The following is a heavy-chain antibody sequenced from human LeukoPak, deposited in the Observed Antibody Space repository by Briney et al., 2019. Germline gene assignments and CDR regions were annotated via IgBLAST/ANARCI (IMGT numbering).Heavy chain of an antibody. Sequence: GGSLRLSCAASGFTFSSYEMNWVRQAPGKGLEWVSYISSSGSTIYYADSVKGRFTISRDNSNNTLFLHLNSLRGEDTAVYYCTRNSGWYGLSWGQGTLVTVSS. CDR2: ISSSGSTI. CDR1: GFTFSSYE. V-gene: IGHV3-48*03. J-gene: IGHJ1*01. D-gene: IGHD6-19*01. CDR3: TRNSGWYGLS.